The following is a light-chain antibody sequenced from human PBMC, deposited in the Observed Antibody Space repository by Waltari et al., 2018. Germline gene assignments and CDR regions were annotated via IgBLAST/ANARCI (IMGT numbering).Light chain of an antibody. V-gene: IGLV7-46*01. Sequence: QAVVTQEPSLTVSPGGTVTLPCGSSTGAVTSGHYPYGFQQKPGQAPRTLIYDTSNKHSWTPARFSGSLLGGKAALTLSGAQPEDEAEYYCLLSYSGARVVFGGGTKLTVL. J-gene: IGLJ2*01. CDR2: DTS. CDR3: LLSYSGARVV. CDR1: TGAVTSGHY.